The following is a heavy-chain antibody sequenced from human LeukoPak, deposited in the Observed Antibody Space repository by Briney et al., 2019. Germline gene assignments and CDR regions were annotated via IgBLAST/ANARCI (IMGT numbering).Heavy chain of an antibody. D-gene: IGHD3-10*01. V-gene: IGHV1-46*01. CDR3: ARQGRFGEFPGLG. J-gene: IGHJ4*02. CDR2: INPSAGGI. CDR1: GYSFTSYF. Sequence: GASVKVSCKASGYSFTSYFMHWVRQAPGQGLEWMGIINPSAGGIDYAQKFQGRITMTRDTSTSTVYMELRSLRSEDTAVYYCARQGRFGEFPGLGWGQGTLVTVSS.